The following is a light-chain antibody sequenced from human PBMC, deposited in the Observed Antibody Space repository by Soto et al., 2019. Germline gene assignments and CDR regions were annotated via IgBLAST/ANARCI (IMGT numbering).Light chain of an antibody. CDR1: QSVSSTY. V-gene: IGKV3-20*01. Sequence: TVLTQSPGTLSLSPGERATLSCRASQSVSSTYLAWYQHKPGQAPRLLIYGASRRATGIPDRFSARGSGTDFTLTISRLEPEDFAGYYCQQYGSSPEITFGQGTRLEIK. CDR2: GAS. J-gene: IGKJ5*01. CDR3: QQYGSSPEIT.